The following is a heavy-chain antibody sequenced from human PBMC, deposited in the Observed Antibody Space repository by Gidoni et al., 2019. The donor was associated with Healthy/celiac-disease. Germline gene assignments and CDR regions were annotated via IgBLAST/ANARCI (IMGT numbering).Heavy chain of an antibody. CDR2: IYYSGST. CDR3: ARAPYYYDSSGYYSHHFDY. D-gene: IGHD3-22*01. V-gene: IGHV4-59*01. CDR1: GGSISSYY. Sequence: QVQLQESGPGLVKPSETLSLTGTVSGGSISSYYWSWIRQPTGKGLEWSGYIYYSGSTNYNPSLKSRVTISVDTSKNQFSLKLSSVTAADTAVYYCARAPYYYDSSGYYSHHFDYWGQGTLVTVSS. J-gene: IGHJ4*02.